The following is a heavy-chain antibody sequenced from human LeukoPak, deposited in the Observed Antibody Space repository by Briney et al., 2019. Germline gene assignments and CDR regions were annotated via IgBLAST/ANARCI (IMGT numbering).Heavy chain of an antibody. D-gene: IGHD2-2*01. CDR3: ARVRLPGGYFDY. V-gene: IGHV4-34*01. CDR1: GGSFSGYY. J-gene: IGHJ4*02. CDR2: INHSGST. Sequence: SETLSLTCAVYGGSFSGYYWGWIRQPPGKGLEWIGEINHSGSTNYNPSLKSRVTISVDTSKNQFSLKLSSVTAADTAVYYCARVRLPGGYFDYWGQGTLVTVSS.